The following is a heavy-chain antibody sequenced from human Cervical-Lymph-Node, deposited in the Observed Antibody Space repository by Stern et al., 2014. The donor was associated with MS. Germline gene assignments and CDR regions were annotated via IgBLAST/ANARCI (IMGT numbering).Heavy chain of an antibody. V-gene: IGHV3-30*03. J-gene: IGHJ4*02. Sequence: VQLVQSGGAVVQPGRSLRLSCAASGFTFSSYGMHCVRQAPGKGLAWGTVISYDGNHKYYAASVKGRFTISRDNSKNTLHLQMNSVTPDDTAIYYCARDYEDTSMLFDHWGQGTLVTVSS. D-gene: IGHD2-8*01. CDR3: ARDYEDTSMLFDH. CDR1: GFTFSSYG. CDR2: ISYDGNHK.